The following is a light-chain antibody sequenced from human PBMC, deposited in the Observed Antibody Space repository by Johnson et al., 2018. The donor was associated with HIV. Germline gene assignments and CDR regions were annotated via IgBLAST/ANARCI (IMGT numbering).Light chain of an antibody. Sequence: QSVLKQPPSVSAAPGQNVTISCSGSSSNIGNNYISWYQQLPGTAPKLLIYETTKRPSGIPDRFSGSRSGTSATLGITGLQTGDEADYYCATCDNSLRVFGTGTKVTVL. CDR3: ATCDNSLRV. J-gene: IGLJ1*01. V-gene: IGLV1-51*02. CDR1: SSNIGNNY. CDR2: ETT.